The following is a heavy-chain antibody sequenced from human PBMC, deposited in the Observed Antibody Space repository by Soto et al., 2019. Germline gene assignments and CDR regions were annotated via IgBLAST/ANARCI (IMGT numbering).Heavy chain of an antibody. CDR1: GFTFSSYG. CDR3: AKDHGDIVVVPAATSYYYYGMDV. V-gene: IGHV3-30*18. D-gene: IGHD2-2*01. Sequence: QVQLVGSGGGVVQPGRSLRLSCAASGFTFSSYGMHWVRQAPGKGLEWVAVISYDGSNKYYADSVKGRFTISRDNSKNTLYLQMNSLRAEDTAVYYCAKDHGDIVVVPAATSYYYYGMDVWGQGTTVTVSS. CDR2: ISYDGSNK. J-gene: IGHJ6*02.